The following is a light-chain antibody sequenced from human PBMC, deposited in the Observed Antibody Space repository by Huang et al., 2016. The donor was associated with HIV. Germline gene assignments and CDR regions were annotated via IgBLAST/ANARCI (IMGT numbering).Light chain of an antibody. Sequence: ELVLTQSPATLSLSPGERAILSCRASQSVSTYLAWYQQRPGQAPRLLIYDASNRATGIPPRFSGSGSGTDFTLTISSLEPEDFVVYYCQQRSNWPPTFGGGTKVEI. V-gene: IGKV3-11*01. CDR1: QSVSTY. J-gene: IGKJ4*01. CDR2: DAS. CDR3: QQRSNWPPT.